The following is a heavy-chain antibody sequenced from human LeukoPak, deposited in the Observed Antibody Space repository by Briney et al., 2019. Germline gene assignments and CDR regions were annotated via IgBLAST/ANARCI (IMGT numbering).Heavy chain of an antibody. V-gene: IGHV3-72*01. CDR3: ARVCGAYGLAAFDI. J-gene: IGHJ3*02. CDR2: TRNKADGYTT. CDR1: GFTFSDHY. D-gene: IGHD4-17*01. Sequence: GGSLRLSCAASGFTFSDHYMDWVRQAPGKGLEWVGRTRNKADGYTTDYAASVKGRFTISRDDSKNSLYLQMDSLKTEDTAVYYCARVCGAYGLAAFDIWGQGTMVTVSS.